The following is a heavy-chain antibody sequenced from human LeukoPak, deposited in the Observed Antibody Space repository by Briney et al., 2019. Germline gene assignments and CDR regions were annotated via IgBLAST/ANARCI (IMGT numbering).Heavy chain of an antibody. V-gene: IGHV5-51*01. D-gene: IGHD3-22*01. CDR3: ARLPNYYDSSGYPAFGCFDP. Sequence: GESLKISCKGSGYIFTSNWIGWVRQLPGKVLEWMGIINPVDPETRYSPSFEGQVTISDDKSISTAYLQWSSLKDSDNAIYYCARLPNYYDSSGYPAFGCFDPWGQGTLVTVSS. CDR1: GYIFTSNW. CDR2: INPVDPET. J-gene: IGHJ5*02.